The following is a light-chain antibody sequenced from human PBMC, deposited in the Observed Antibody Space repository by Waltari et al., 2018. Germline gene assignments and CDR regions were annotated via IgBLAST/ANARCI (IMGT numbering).Light chain of an antibody. CDR3: QQYSNWPPLS. CDR2: AAS. CDR1: QSIGND. Sequence: EVVMTQSPVTLSVSPGESATLSCRARQSIGNDLAWYQQRPGQAPRLLIYAASTRAIGVPPRFSGTGSGTEFALTISSLQSEDFAVYYCQQYSNWPPLSFGGGTKVEI. J-gene: IGKJ4*01. V-gene: IGKV3-15*01.